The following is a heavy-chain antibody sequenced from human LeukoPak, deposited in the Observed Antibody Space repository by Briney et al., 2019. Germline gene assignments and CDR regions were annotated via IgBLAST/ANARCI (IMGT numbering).Heavy chain of an antibody. CDR3: AKAPSPGYSSSWPKGKNWFDP. V-gene: IGHV3-30*02. Sequence: GGSLRLSCAASGFTFSSYGMHWVRQAPGKGLEWVAFIRYDGSNKYYADSVKGRFTISRDNSKNTLYLQMNSLRAEDTAVYYCAKAPSPGYSSSWPKGKNWFDPWGQGTLVTVSS. CDR2: IRYDGSNK. J-gene: IGHJ5*02. D-gene: IGHD6-13*01. CDR1: GFTFSSYG.